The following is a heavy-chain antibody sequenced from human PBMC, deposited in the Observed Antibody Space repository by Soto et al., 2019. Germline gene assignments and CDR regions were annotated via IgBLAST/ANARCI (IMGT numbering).Heavy chain of an antibody. Sequence: QVQLVESGGGVVQPGRSRRLSCVVSGFTFNGFAMQWVRQAPGKGLEWVGVISRDGKTTYTADYVKDRFTISRDNSKDTVYLQMNGLRAEDTAVYYCAKSAYYDISTGYYLYHWGQGTLVTVSS. V-gene: IGHV3-30*14. CDR1: GFTFNGFA. CDR2: ISRDGKTT. CDR3: AKSAYYDISTGYYLYH. D-gene: IGHD3-9*01. J-gene: IGHJ4*02.